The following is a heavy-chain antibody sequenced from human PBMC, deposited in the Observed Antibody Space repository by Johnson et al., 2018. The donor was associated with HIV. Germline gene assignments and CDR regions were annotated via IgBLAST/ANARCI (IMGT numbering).Heavy chain of an antibody. CDR2: ISYDGKST. J-gene: IGHJ3*02. V-gene: IGHV3-30*04. CDR1: GFTFRSYA. Sequence: QVQLVESGGGVVQPGRSLRLSCAASGFTFRSYAMHWVRQAPGKGLEWVAVISYDGKSTYYADSVKGRFTISRDNSKNTLYLQMNSLRPEDTAAYYCATIAAHGAAFDIWGQGTVVTVSS. CDR3: ATIAAHGAAFDI. D-gene: IGHD6-13*01.